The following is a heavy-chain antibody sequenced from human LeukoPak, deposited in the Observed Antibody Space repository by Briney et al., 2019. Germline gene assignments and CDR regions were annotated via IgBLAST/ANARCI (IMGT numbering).Heavy chain of an antibody. CDR1: GFTFSSYA. CDR2: ISYDGSNK. D-gene: IGHD3-10*01. V-gene: IGHV3-30-3*01. CDR3: ARDGMVRGVGFDY. J-gene: IGHJ4*02. Sequence: GGSLRLSCAASGFTFSSYAMHWVRQAPGKGLEWVAVISYDGSNKYYADSVKGRFTISRDNSKNTLYLQMNSLRAEDTAVYYCARDGMVRGVGFDYWGQGTPVTVSS.